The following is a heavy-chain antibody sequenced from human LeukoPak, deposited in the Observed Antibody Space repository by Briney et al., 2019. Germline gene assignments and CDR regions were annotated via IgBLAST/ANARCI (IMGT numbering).Heavy chain of an antibody. CDR2: ISGYNGNT. D-gene: IGHD1-26*01. CDR3: ARDLGPYTGSYYSYYHYMDV. J-gene: IGHJ6*03. CDR1: GYSFATSG. Sequence: ASVKVSCKAYGYSFATSGIGWVRQAPGQGLEWLGWISGYNGNTKSAPKLQGRVTMTTDTSTDTAYLELGSLRVDDTAIYYCARDLGPYTGSYYSYYHYMDVWGEGTSVTVSS. V-gene: IGHV1-18*01.